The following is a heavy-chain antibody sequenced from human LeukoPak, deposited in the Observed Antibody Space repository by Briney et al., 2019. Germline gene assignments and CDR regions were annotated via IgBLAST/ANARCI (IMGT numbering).Heavy chain of an antibody. CDR2: IKQAGSEK. CDR3: ARVNSSSWYMDWFDP. D-gene: IGHD6-13*01. V-gene: IGHV3-7*01. Sequence: GGSLRLSCAASGGTFSSYWMSWVRQAPGKGLEWVANIKQAGSEKYYVASVRGRFTISRDNAKNSLYLQMNSLRAEDTAVYYCARVNSSSWYMDWFDPWGQGTLVTVSS. CDR1: GGTFSSYW. J-gene: IGHJ5*02.